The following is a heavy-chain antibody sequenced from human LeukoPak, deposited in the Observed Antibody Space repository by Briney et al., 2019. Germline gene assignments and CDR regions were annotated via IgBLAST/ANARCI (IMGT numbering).Heavy chain of an antibody. CDR3: ARAREVGAYYNWFDP. D-gene: IGHD1-26*01. Sequence: SETLSLTCAVSGYSISSGYYWGWIRQPPGKGLEWIGSIYHSGSTYYNPSLKSRVTISVDTSKNQFSLKLSSVTAADTAVYYCARAREVGAYYNWFDPWGQGTLVTVAS. CDR2: IYHSGST. J-gene: IGHJ5*02. CDR1: GYSISSGYY. V-gene: IGHV4-38-2*01.